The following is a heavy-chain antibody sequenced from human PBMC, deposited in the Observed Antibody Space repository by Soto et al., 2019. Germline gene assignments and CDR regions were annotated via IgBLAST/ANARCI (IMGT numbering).Heavy chain of an antibody. Sequence: PSETLSLTCAVYGGSFSGYYWSWIRQPPGKGLEWIGEINHSGSTNYNPSLNSRVTISVDTSKNQFSLKLSSVTAADTAVYYCARGIRGCSGGSCHWRNFDYWGQGTLVTVSS. J-gene: IGHJ4*02. V-gene: IGHV4-34*01. CDR1: GGSFSGYY. CDR2: INHSGST. CDR3: ARGIRGCSGGSCHWRNFDY. D-gene: IGHD2-15*01.